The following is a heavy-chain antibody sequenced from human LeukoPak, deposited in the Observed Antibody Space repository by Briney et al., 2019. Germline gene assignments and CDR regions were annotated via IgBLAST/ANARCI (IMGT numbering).Heavy chain of an antibody. V-gene: IGHV4-38-2*01. J-gene: IGHJ3*02. CDR1: GHSISSGYY. CDR3: ASYHHYYDSSGYYEAAFDI. D-gene: IGHD3-22*01. Sequence: PSETLSLTCAVSGHSISSGYYWGWIRQPPGKGLEWIGSIYHSGSTYYNPSLKSRVTISVDTSKNQFSLKLSSVTAADTAVYYCASYHHYYDSSGYYEAAFDIWGQGTMVTVSS. CDR2: IYHSGST.